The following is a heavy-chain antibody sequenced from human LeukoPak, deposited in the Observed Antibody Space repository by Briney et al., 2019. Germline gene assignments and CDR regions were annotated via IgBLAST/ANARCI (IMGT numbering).Heavy chain of an antibody. CDR1: GGSISSYY. CDR3: ARSREMAPLDY. Sequence: PSETLSLACTVSGGSISSYYWSWIRQPPGKGLEWIGYIYYSGSINYNPSLKSRVTISVDTSKNQFSLKLSSVTAADTAVYYCARSREMAPLDYWGQGTLVTVSS. J-gene: IGHJ4*02. V-gene: IGHV4-59*01. CDR2: IYYSGSI. D-gene: IGHD5-24*01.